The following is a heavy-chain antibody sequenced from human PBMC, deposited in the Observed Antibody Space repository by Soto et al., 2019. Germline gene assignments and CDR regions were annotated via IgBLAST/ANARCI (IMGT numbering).Heavy chain of an antibody. CDR3: AREGRRLQSGTAGFDP. J-gene: IGHJ5*02. D-gene: IGHD6-25*01. CDR2: TYYRSKWYN. V-gene: IGHV6-1*01. Sequence: TLSLTCAISGDSVSRKSAGWSWIRQSPSRGLEWLGRTYYRSKWYNDYAVSVKSRITINPDTSKNQFSLKLSSVTAADTAVYYCAREGRRLQSGTAGFDPWGQGTLVTVSS. CDR1: GDSVSRKSAG.